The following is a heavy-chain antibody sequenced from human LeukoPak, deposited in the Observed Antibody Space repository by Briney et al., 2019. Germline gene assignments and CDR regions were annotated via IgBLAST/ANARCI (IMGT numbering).Heavy chain of an antibody. D-gene: IGHD3-9*01. CDR1: GFTFSSYG. Sequence: QPGRSLRLSCAASGFTFSSYGMHWVRQAPGKGLEWVAVIWYDGSKKYYVDSVKGRFTISRDNSKNTLYLQMDSLRAEDTAVYYCASWLTPNNYFDPWGQGTLVTVSS. V-gene: IGHV3-33*08. CDR3: ASWLTPNNYFDP. CDR2: IWYDGSKK. J-gene: IGHJ5*02.